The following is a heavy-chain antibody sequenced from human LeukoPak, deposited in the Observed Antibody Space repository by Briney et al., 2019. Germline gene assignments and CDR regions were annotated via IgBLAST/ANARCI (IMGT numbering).Heavy chain of an antibody. CDR3: ARDLEMATTYAFDY. CDR2: ISYDGSNK. D-gene: IGHD5-24*01. CDR1: GFTFSSYA. V-gene: IGHV3-30-3*01. Sequence: GGSLRLSCAASGFTFSSYAMHWVRQAPGKGLEWVAVISYDGSNKYYADSVKGRFTISRDNSKNTLYLQMNSLRAEDTAVYNCARDLEMATTYAFDYWGQGTLVTVSS. J-gene: IGHJ4*02.